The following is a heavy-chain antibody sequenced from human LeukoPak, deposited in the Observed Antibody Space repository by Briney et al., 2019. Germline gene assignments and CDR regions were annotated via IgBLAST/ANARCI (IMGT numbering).Heavy chain of an antibody. CDR3: ARDRGDYGSSDY. D-gene: IGHD2-21*02. CDR1: GDSINNYY. Sequence: KPSETLSLTCTVSGDSINNYYWSWLRQPAGKGLEWIGRIYGSGKTNHNPSLKSRVTMSVDTSKNQFSLKLSSVTAADTAVYYCARDRGDYGSSDYWGQGTLVTVSS. V-gene: IGHV4-4*07. J-gene: IGHJ4*02. CDR2: IYGSGKT.